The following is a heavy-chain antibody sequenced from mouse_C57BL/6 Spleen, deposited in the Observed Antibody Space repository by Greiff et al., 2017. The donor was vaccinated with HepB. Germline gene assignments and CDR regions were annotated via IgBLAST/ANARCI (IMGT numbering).Heavy chain of an antibody. Sequence: QVQLQQPGAELVKPGASVKMSCKASGYTFTSYWITWVKQRPGQGLEWIGDIYPGSGSTNYNEKFKSKATLTVDTSSSTAYMQLSSLTSEHSAVYYCARGTTVVAEEYYFDYWGQGTTLTVSS. V-gene: IGHV1-55*01. CDR3: ARGTTVVAEEYYFDY. CDR2: IYPGSGST. CDR1: GYTFTSYW. J-gene: IGHJ2*01. D-gene: IGHD1-1*01.